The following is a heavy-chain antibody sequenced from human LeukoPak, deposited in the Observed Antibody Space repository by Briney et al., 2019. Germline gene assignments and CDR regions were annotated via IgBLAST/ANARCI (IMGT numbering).Heavy chain of an antibody. CDR2: INHSGST. J-gene: IGHJ4*02. CDR1: GGSFSGYY. V-gene: IGHV4-34*01. CDR3: ARRRIAAAGTKVPFDY. Sequence: SEALSLTCAVYGGSFSGYYWSWIRQPPGKGLEWIGEINHSGSTNYNPSLKSRVTISVDTSKNQFSLKLSSVTAADTAVYYCARRRIAAAGTKVPFDYWGQGTLVTVSS. D-gene: IGHD6-13*01.